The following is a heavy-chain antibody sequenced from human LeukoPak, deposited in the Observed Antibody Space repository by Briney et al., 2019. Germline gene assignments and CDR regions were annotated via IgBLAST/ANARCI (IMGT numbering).Heavy chain of an antibody. D-gene: IGHD1-26*01. V-gene: IGHV1-46*01. Sequence: ASVKVSCKASGYTFTTYYMHWVRQAPGQGLEWMGIINPSGGSTSYAQRFQGRLTMTRDTSTRTAYIDLSSLRSEDTAVYYCARGMSSGSSAFDYWGQGTLVTVSS. CDR2: INPSGGST. CDR1: GYTFTTYY. CDR3: ARGMSSGSSAFDY. J-gene: IGHJ4*02.